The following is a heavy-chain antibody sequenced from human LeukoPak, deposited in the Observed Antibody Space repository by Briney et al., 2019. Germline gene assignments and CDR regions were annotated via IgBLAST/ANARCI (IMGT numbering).Heavy chain of an antibody. J-gene: IGHJ6*02. D-gene: IGHD6-13*01. Sequence: ASVKVSCKASGYTFTSYGISWVRQAPGQGLEWMGWISAYNGNTNYAQKLQGRVTMTTDTSTSTAYMELRSLRSDDTAVYYCARCGSSSWYFSYYGMDVWGQGTLVTVSS. CDR1: GYTFTSYG. CDR2: ISAYNGNT. V-gene: IGHV1-18*01. CDR3: ARCGSSSWYFSYYGMDV.